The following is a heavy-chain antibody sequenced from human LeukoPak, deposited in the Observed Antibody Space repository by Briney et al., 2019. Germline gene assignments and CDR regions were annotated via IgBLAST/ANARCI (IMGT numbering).Heavy chain of an antibody. CDR2: IHYSGST. J-gene: IGHJ4*02. V-gene: IGHV4-59*01. CDR3: VSLLGFGSGWYSDY. Sequence: SETLSLTCTVSGGSLSSYNLRWIRQPPGKGLEWIGCIHYSGSTNYNPSLKSRVTMSVDTSKNHFSLKLSSVTAADTAVYYCVSLLGFGSGWYSDYWGQGTLVTVSS. D-gene: IGHD6-19*01. CDR1: GGSLSSYN.